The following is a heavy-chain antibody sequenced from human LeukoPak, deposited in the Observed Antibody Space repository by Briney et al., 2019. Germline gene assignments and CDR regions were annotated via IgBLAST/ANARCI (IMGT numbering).Heavy chain of an antibody. CDR1: GFTFSSYW. D-gene: IGHD6-13*01. CDR2: IKQDGSEK. V-gene: IGHV3-7*04. J-gene: IGHJ3*02. Sequence: GGSLRLSCAASGFTFSSYWMSWVRQAPGKGLEWVANIKQDGSEKYYVDSVKGRFTISRDSAKNSLYLQMNSLRAEDTAVYYCARGEQQLVQEAFDIWGQGTMVTVSS. CDR3: ARGEQQLVQEAFDI.